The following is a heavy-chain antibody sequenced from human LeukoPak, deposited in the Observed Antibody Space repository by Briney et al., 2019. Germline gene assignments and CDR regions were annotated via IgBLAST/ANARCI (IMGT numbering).Heavy chain of an antibody. V-gene: IGHV4-34*01. CDR1: GGSFSGYY. J-gene: IGHJ6*02. Sequence: PSETLSLTCAVYGGSFSGYYWSWIRQPPGKGLEWIGEINHSGSTNYNPSLKSRVTISVDTSKNQFSLKLSSVTAADTAVYYCAREEYSSSFSSHYYYGMDVWGQGTTVTVSS. CDR3: AREEYSSSFSSHYYYGMDV. D-gene: IGHD6-6*01. CDR2: INHSGST.